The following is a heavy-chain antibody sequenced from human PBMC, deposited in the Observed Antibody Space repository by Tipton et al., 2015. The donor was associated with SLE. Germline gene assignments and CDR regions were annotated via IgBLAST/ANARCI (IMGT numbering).Heavy chain of an antibody. Sequence: TLSLTCTVSGASVNSGSCYWGWIRQPAGKGLECIGRIFTNGRTNINSSLKCRVTISVDTSKNQFSLKLSSVTAADTAVYYCATSGRGYSIAYDYWGQGTLVTVSS. CDR2: IFTNGRT. D-gene: IGHD5-18*01. J-gene: IGHJ4*02. CDR1: GASVNSGSCY. CDR3: ATSGRGYSIAYDY. V-gene: IGHV4-61*02.